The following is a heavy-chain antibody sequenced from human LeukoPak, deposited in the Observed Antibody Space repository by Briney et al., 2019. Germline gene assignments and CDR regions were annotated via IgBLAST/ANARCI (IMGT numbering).Heavy chain of an antibody. J-gene: IGHJ6*03. V-gene: IGHV4-34*01. CDR3: ARDFKSGYSSGWLYYYYYMDV. D-gene: IGHD6-19*01. CDR2: INHRGNT. Sequence: SETLSLTCVVYGGSFSGYYGSWIRLPPEKGLGWVGEINHRGNTNYNPSLKGRVTISVDTSKNQFSLKRSSVTAADTAVYYCARDFKSGYSSGWLYYYYYMDVWGKGTTVTVSS. CDR1: GGSFSGYY.